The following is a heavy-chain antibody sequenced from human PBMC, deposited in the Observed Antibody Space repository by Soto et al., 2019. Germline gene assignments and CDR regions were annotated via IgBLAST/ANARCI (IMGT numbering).Heavy chain of an antibody. V-gene: IGHV3-23*01. CDR2: ISGNGRDK. CDR3: AREQNTSFGGTIRGSGIDV. J-gene: IGHJ6*02. CDR1: GFTFDGNS. D-gene: IGHD3-3*01. Sequence: GGSLRLSCVVSGFTFDGNSMSWVRQSPGKGLEWVSGISGNGRDKYYADSVKGRFTISRDNVQNTLFLQMNSLRAEDTAVYYCAREQNTSFGGTIRGSGIDVWGQGTTVTVSS.